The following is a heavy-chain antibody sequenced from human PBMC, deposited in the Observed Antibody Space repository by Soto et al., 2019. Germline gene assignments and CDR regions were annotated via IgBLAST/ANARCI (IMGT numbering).Heavy chain of an antibody. Sequence: ASVKVSCKASGYTFTSYGISWVRQAPGQGLEWMGWISAYNGNTNYAQKLQGRVTMTTDTSTSTAYMELRSLRSDDTAVYYCARVTYYDILTGYSRNNWFGPWGQGTLVTV. J-gene: IGHJ5*02. CDR3: ARVTYYDILTGYSRNNWFGP. CDR1: GYTFTSYG. V-gene: IGHV1-18*04. CDR2: ISAYNGNT. D-gene: IGHD3-9*01.